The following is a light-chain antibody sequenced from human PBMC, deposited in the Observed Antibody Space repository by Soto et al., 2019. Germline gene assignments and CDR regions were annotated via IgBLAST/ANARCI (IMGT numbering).Light chain of an antibody. V-gene: IGKV1-39*01. Sequence: DIQMTQSPYSLSASVGDRVTITCRASQSISRYLNWYRQQPGKAPELLIFTASTLQGGVPSRFTGNVSETDFYLTIGSLQPEDFATYYCQPTSSTPPTLGGGTKVEIK. CDR1: QSISRY. J-gene: IGKJ4*01. CDR2: TAS. CDR3: QPTSSTPPT.